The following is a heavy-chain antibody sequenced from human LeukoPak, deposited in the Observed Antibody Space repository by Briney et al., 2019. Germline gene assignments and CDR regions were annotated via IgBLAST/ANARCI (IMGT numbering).Heavy chain of an antibody. V-gene: IGHV3-33*06. CDR1: GFSFSNYG. J-gene: IGHJ4*02. D-gene: IGHD3-3*01. Sequence: GGSLRLSCLASGFSFSNYGMHWVCQAPGKGLEWVAVIWFDGTNEDYADSVKGRFTISRDNSKNTLYLQMNSLRAEDTAVYYCAKETRVWSGIWNFDCWGQGTLVTVSS. CDR3: AKETRVWSGIWNFDC. CDR2: IWFDGTNE.